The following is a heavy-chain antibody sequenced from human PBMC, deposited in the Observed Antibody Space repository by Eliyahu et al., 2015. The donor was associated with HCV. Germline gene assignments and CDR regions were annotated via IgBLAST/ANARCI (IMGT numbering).Heavy chain of an antibody. CDR1: GSTFTGXY. CDR3: ARGPFPGVLRLGDKNHQYGMDV. Sequence: QVQLVQSGAEVKKPGASVKVSCKASGSTFTGXYMHXVRQAPGQGLEWMGWINPNSGGTNYAQKFQGRVTMTRDTSISTAYMELSRLRSDDTAVYYCARGPFPGVLRLGDKNHQYGMDVWGQGTTVTVSS. V-gene: IGHV1-2*02. J-gene: IGHJ6*02. CDR2: INPNSGGT. D-gene: IGHD3-16*01.